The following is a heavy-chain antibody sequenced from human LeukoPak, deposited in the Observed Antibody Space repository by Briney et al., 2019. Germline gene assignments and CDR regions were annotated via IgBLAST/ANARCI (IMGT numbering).Heavy chain of an antibody. V-gene: IGHV1-18*01. CDR1: GYTFTSYG. CDR3: ARDGIVATITFAFDY. D-gene: IGHD5-12*01. CDR2: ISAYNVNT. Sequence: SSVTVSCKASGYTFTSYGISWVRQAPGQGLEWIGWISAYNVNTNYAQKLQGRVTMTTDTSTSTVYIELGSQGSDDTAVYYSARDGIVATITFAFDYWGQGTLVTVSS. J-gene: IGHJ4*02.